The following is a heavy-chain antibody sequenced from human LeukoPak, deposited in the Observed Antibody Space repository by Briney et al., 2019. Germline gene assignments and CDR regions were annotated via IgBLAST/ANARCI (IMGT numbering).Heavy chain of an antibody. D-gene: IGHD3-10*01. CDR1: GFTFSNFA. V-gene: IGHV3-23*01. CDR2: ISANGAAT. CDR3: AKASGSPYNFDY. J-gene: IGHJ4*02. Sequence: GGSLRLSCAASGFTFSNFAMSWVRQAPGKGLECVSLISANGAATYYADSVKGRFTISRDNSKSTLYLQMNSLRADDTAVYYCAKASGSPYNFDYWGQGTLVTVSS.